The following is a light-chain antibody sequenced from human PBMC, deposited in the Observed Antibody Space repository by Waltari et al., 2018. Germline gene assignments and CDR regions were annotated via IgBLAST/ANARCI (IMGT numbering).Light chain of an antibody. CDR1: TSHIGENY. J-gene: IGLJ2*01. V-gene: IGLV1-51*01. CDR3: ATWDRILSAVI. Sequence: QSVLTQPPSVSAAPGQQVTISCSGSTSHIGENYVSWYQRLPGKDPRLLIFSNSELPSGIPDRFDGSKSDTSATLGLTGLQTGDEADYYCATWDRILSAVIIGGGTKLTVL. CDR2: SNS.